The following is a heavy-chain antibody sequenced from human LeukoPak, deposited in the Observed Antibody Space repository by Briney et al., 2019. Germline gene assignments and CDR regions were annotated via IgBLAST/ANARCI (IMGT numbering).Heavy chain of an antibody. CDR3: AKEGRGEFDI. CDR2: IGYDGSKI. D-gene: IGHD3-16*01. CDR1: GFTFSRSG. V-gene: IGHV3-30*02. Sequence: PGGSLRLSCAASGFTFSRSGMHWVRQAPGKGLEWVTFIGYDGSKIYYADSVKGRFTISRDNSKNTLYLQMNSLRPEDTAVYYCAKEGRGEFDIWGQGTMVTVSS. J-gene: IGHJ3*02.